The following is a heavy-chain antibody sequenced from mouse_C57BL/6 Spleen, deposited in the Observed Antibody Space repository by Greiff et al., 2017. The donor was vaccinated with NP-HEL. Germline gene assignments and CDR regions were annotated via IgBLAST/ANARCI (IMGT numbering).Heavy chain of an antibody. J-gene: IGHJ4*01. CDR2: ISDGGSYT. V-gene: IGHV5-4*01. Sequence: DVHLVESGGGLVKPGGSLKLSCAASGFTFSSYAMSWVRQTPEKRLEWVATISDGGSYTYYPDNVKGRFTISRDNAKNNLYLQMSHLKSEDTAMYYCARDRGYDRDGYAMDYWGQGTSVTVSS. CDR1: GFTFSSYA. CDR3: ARDRGYDRDGYAMDY. D-gene: IGHD2-14*01.